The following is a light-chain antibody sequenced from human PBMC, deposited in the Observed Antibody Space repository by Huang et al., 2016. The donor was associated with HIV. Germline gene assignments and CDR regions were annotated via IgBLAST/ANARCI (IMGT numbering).Light chain of an antibody. V-gene: IGKV3-20*01. CDR2: GAS. Sequence: EIVLTQSPGTLSLSPGERATLSCRASQSVRSRSLAWYQQKPGQSPRLLIFGASNRATAIPDRFSGSGSATDFTLTISRPEPEDFAVYYCQQYGSSPLTFGGGTKVEIK. CDR1: QSVRSRS. J-gene: IGKJ4*01. CDR3: QQYGSSPLT.